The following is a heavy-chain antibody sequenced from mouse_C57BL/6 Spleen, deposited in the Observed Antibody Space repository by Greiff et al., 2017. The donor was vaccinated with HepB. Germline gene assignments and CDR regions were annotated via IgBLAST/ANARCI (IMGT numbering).Heavy chain of an antibody. CDR2: IDPSDSET. D-gene: IGHD1-1*01. CDR3: ARGIYYYGSSCYFDY. CDR1: GYTFTSYW. V-gene: IGHV1-52*01. J-gene: IGHJ2*01. Sequence: QVQLQQPGAELVRPGSSVKLSCKASGYTFTSYWMHWVKQRPIQGLEWIGNIDPSDSETHYNQKFKDKATLTVDKSSSTAYMQLSILTSEDSAVYYCARGIYYYGSSCYFDYWGQGTTLTVSS.